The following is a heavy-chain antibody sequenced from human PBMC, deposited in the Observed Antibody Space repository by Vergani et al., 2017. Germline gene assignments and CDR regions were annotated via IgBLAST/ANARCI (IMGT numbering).Heavy chain of an antibody. CDR1: GGSISSYY. Sequence: QVQLQESGPGLVKPSETLSLTCTVSGGSISSYYWSWIRQPPGKGLEWIGYIYYSGSTNYNPSLKSRVTISVDTSKNQFSLKLSSVTAADTAVYYCARDSSVEPAAWRFDPWGQGTLVTVSS. V-gene: IGHV4-59*12. CDR3: ARDSSVEPAAWRFDP. D-gene: IGHD2-2*01. CDR2: IYYSGST. J-gene: IGHJ5*02.